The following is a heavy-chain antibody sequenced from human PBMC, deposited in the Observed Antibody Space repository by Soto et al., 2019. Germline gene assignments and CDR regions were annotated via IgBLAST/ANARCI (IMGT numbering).Heavy chain of an antibody. CDR1: GYTFTRYT. CDR3: ARGIATGQLDP. Sequence: VASVKVSCKASGYTFTRYTMNWVRQAPGQRLEWMGWINPDNGNTKSSQKFQDRVIITRDTSASTAYMDLSSLRSEDTAVYYCARGIATGQLDPWGQGTLVTLSS. J-gene: IGHJ5*02. V-gene: IGHV1-3*01. D-gene: IGHD2-15*01. CDR2: INPDNGNT.